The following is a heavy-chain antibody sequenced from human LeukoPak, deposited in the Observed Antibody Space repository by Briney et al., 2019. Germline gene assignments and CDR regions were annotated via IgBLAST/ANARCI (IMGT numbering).Heavy chain of an antibody. Sequence: SETLSLTCTVSGYSISSGYYWGWIRQPPGKGLEWIGSIYHSGRTYYNPSLKSRVTISIDTSKNQFSLKLSSVTAADTAVYYCARLTATGNDGDYWGQGTLVTVSS. J-gene: IGHJ4*02. CDR1: GYSISSGYY. D-gene: IGHD1-1*01. CDR3: ARLTATGNDGDY. CDR2: IYHSGRT. V-gene: IGHV4-38-2*02.